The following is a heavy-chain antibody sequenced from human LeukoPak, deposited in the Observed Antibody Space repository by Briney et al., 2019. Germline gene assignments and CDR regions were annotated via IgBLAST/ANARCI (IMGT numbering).Heavy chain of an antibody. CDR2: ISSSGSTI. CDR3: ARARRDGYNSPYNLDY. CDR1: GFTFSSYG. Sequence: GGSLRLSCAASGFTFSSYGMHWVRQAPGKGLEWVSYISSSGSTIYYADSVKGRFTISRDNAKNSLYLQMNSLRAEDTAVYYCARARRDGYNSPYNLDYWGQGTLVTVSS. D-gene: IGHD5-24*01. J-gene: IGHJ4*02. V-gene: IGHV3-48*04.